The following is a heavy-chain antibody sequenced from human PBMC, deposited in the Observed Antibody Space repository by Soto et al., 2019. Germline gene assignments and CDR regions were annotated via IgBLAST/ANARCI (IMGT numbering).Heavy chain of an antibody. CDR1: GNTFTSYD. J-gene: IGHJ4*02. CDR3: ARGRASGSYYLLDY. D-gene: IGHD3-10*01. Sequence: QVQLVQSGAEVKKPGASVKVSCKASGNTFTSYDINWVRQATGHGLEWMGWINPNSGNIGYAQKFQGSVTITRDTAIRTAYMEVSRLRSDDTAVYYYARGRASGSYYLLDYWGQGTLVTVSS. V-gene: IGHV1-8*01. CDR2: INPNSGNI.